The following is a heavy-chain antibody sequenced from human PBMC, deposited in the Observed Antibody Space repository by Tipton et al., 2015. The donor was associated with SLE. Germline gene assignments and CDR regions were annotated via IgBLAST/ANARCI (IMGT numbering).Heavy chain of an antibody. Sequence: SLRLSCSASGFTFTNYAMHWVRQVPGKGLEWLSGLSWDSGSVGYADSVKGRFTISRDNAKNSLYLQMNSLRAEDTALYYCAKDMRSSSVATPSYFDYWGQGTLVTVSS. CDR2: LSWDSGSV. J-gene: IGHJ4*02. V-gene: IGHV3-9*01. D-gene: IGHD6-13*01. CDR1: GFTFTNYA. CDR3: AKDMRSSSVATPSYFDY.